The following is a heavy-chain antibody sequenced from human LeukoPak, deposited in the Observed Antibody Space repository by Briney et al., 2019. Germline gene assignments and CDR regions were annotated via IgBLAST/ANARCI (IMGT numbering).Heavy chain of an antibody. V-gene: IGHV4-4*02. J-gene: IGHJ4*02. D-gene: IGHD1-1*01. CDR3: ARVTATTPFDY. Sequence: SGTLSLTCGVSGXSISSNNWWTWVRPPPGKGLEWIGEISHTGSTNYNPSLESRVTMSVDTSKNLFSLSLSSVTAADTAVYFCARVTATTPFDYWGQGTLVTVSS. CDR2: ISHTGST. CDR1: GXSISSNNW.